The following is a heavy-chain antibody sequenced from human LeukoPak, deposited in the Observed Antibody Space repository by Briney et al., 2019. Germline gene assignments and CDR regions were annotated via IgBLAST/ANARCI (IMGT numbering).Heavy chain of an antibody. CDR1: GFTFSSYA. CDR3: AKDRGQLVLGWFDP. CDR2: ISGSGGST. V-gene: IGHV3-23*01. J-gene: IGHJ5*02. D-gene: IGHD6-13*01. Sequence: GGSLRLSCAASGFTFSSYAMSWVRQAPGKGLEWVSAISGSGGSTYYADSVKGRFTISRDSSKNTLYLQMNSLRAEDTAVYYCAKDRGQLVLGWFDPWGQGTLVTVSS.